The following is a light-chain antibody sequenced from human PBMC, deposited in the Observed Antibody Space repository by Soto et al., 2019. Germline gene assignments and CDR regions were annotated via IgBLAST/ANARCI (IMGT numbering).Light chain of an antibody. J-gene: IGKJ2*01. CDR1: QGIRDA. Sequence: DIQMTQSPSSLSASVGDRVIITCRASQGIRDALGWYQQKPGKVPKRLIYSASSLQNGGPSRFSGSGSETVFTLTISSLQPEDFATYFCLQHSDYPFTFGQGTRLEI. CDR3: LQHSDYPFT. CDR2: SAS. V-gene: IGKV1-17*01.